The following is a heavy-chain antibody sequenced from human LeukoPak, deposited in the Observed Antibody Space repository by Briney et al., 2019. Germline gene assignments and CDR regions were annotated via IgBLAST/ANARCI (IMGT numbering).Heavy chain of an antibody. CDR2: ISGDGGST. J-gene: IGHJ4*02. Sequence: GGSLRLSCAASGFTFDDYATHWVRQAPGKGLEWVSLISGDGGSTYYADSVKGRFTISRDNSKNSLYLQMNSLRTEDTALYYCAKDYHLGSSPWLACPPDYWGQGTLVTVSS. CDR3: AKDYHLGSSPWLACPPDY. D-gene: IGHD6-19*01. V-gene: IGHV3-43*02. CDR1: GFTFDDYA.